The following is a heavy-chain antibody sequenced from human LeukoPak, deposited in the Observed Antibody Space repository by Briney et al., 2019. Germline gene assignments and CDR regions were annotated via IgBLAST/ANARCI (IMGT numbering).Heavy chain of an antibody. D-gene: IGHD1-14*01. CDR1: GFTFSTYW. V-gene: IGHV3-7*01. Sequence: PGGSLRLSCAASGFTFSTYWMTWVRQAPGKGLEWVANIQQDPSNKYYIDSVKGRFTISRDNAKNSLYLQMTSLRVEDTAVYYCARGGMAHQSFDYWGQGTLVTVSS. CDR2: IQQDPSNK. J-gene: IGHJ4*02. CDR3: ARGGMAHQSFDY.